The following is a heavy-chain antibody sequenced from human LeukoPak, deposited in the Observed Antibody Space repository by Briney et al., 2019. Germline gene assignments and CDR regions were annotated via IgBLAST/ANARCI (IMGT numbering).Heavy chain of an antibody. D-gene: IGHD1-26*01. CDR3: ARGADAAYDY. V-gene: IGHV3-30*03. CDR2: ISYDGSNK. J-gene: IGHJ4*02. CDR1: GVTISSYG. Sequence: GGSLRLSCAASGVTISSYGMRWVRQAPGKGLEWVAVISYDGSNKYYADSVSGRFTISRENAKNSLYLQMNSLRVEDTALYYCARGADAAYDYWGQGTLVTVSS.